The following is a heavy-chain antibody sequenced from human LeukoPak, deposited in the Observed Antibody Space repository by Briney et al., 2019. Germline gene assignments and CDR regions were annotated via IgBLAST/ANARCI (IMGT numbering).Heavy chain of an antibody. Sequence: KPSETLSLTCAVYGGSFSGYYWSWIRQPPGKGLEWIGEINHSGSTNYNPSLKSRVTISVDTSKNQFSLKLSSVTAADTAVYYCARAGDGYNSPMCYWGQGTLVTVSS. D-gene: IGHD5-12*01. V-gene: IGHV4-34*01. CDR2: INHSGST. J-gene: IGHJ4*02. CDR1: GGSFSGYY. CDR3: ARAGDGYNSPMCY.